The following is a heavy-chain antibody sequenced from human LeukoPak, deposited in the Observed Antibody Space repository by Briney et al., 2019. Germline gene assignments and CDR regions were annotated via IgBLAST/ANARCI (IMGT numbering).Heavy chain of an antibody. Sequence: PGGPLRLSFAVSGITLSTYGMTWVRKAPGKGLKWVAGIGDTVGGKNYADSVKGRFTISRDNPKNTLYLQMNSLRAEDTAVYFCAKRGVVIRVILVGFHKEAYYFDSWGQGALVTVSS. D-gene: IGHD3-22*01. CDR3: AKRGVVIRVILVGFHKEAYYFDS. V-gene: IGHV3-23*01. J-gene: IGHJ4*02. CDR2: IGDTVGGK. CDR1: GITLSTYG.